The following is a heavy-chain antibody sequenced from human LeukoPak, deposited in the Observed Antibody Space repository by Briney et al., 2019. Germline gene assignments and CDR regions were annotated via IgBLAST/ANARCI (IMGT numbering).Heavy chain of an antibody. CDR3: AREPTIFGVVIPPDY. CDR1: GFTFSNYW. V-gene: IGHV3-7*03. D-gene: IGHD3-3*01. CDR2: IKQDESEK. Sequence: GGSLRLSCVASGFTFSNYWMSWVRQAPGKGLEWVANIKQDESEKYYVDSVKGRFTISRDNAKNLLYLQMNSLRVEDTAVYYCAREPTIFGVVIPPDYWGQGTLVTVSS. J-gene: IGHJ4*02.